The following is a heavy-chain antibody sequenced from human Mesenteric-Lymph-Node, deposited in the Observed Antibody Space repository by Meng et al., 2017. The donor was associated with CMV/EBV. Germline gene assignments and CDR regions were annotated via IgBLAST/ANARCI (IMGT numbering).Heavy chain of an antibody. CDR3: ARVRYYYDSRGAFDI. V-gene: IGHV1-46*01. Sequence: ASVKVSCKASVYTFTTYYLHWVRQAPGQGLEWMGIINPSGGSTSYAQKFQVRVTMTRDTSTSTVYMELSSLRSEDTAVYYCARVRYYYDSRGAFDIWGQGTMVTVSS. D-gene: IGHD3-22*01. J-gene: IGHJ3*02. CDR2: INPSGGST. CDR1: VYTFTTYY.